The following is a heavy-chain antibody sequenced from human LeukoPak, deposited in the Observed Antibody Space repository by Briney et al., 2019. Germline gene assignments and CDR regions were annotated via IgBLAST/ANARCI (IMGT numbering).Heavy chain of an antibody. V-gene: IGHV4-39*01. J-gene: IGHJ2*01. CDR3: ARHRFGELLHLDL. Sequence: KTSETLSLTCTVSGGSISSSSYYWGWIRQPPGRGLERIGSIYYSGSTYYNPSLKSRVTISVDTSKNQFSLKLSSVTAADTAVYYCARHRFGELLHLDLWGRGTLVTVSP. D-gene: IGHD3-10*01. CDR2: IYYSGST. CDR1: GGSISSSSYY.